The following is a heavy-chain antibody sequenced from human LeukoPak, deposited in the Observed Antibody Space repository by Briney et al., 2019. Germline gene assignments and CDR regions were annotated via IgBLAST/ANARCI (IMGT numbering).Heavy chain of an antibody. V-gene: IGHV3-30-3*01. CDR2: ISYDGSNK. D-gene: IGHD2/OR15-2a*01. CDR1: GFTFSSYA. J-gene: IGHJ4*02. Sequence: GGSLRLSCAASGFTFSSYAMHWVRQAPGKGLEWVAVISYDGSNKYYADSVKGRFTISRDNSKNTLYLQMNSLRAEDTAVYYCARRQNVKIGYWGQGTLVTVSS. CDR3: ARRQNVKIGY.